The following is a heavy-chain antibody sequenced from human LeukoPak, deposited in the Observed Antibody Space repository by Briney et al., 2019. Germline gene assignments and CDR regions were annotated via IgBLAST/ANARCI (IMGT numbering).Heavy chain of an antibody. D-gene: IGHD6-13*01. J-gene: IGHJ4*02. CDR1: GYTFTGYY. CDR2: INPNSGGT. Sequence: ASVKVSCKASGYTFTGYYMHWVRQAPGQGLEWMGWINPNSGGTNYAQKFQGRVTITRNTSISTAYMELSSLRSEDTAVYYCARGGIAAAGYYFDYWAREPWSPSPQ. V-gene: IGHV1-2*02. CDR3: ARGGIAAAGYYFDY.